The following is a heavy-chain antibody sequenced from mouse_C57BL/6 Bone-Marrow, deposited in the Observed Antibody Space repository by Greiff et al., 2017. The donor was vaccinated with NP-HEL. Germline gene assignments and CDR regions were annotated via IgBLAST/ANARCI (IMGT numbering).Heavy chain of an antibody. V-gene: IGHV5-6*01. CDR2: ISSGGSYT. CDR1: GFTFSSYG. J-gene: IGHJ2*01. CDR3: ARHIRYYFDY. Sequence: DVQLVESGGDLVKPGGSLKLSCAASGFTFSSYGMSWVRQTPDKRLEWVATISSGGSYTYYPDSVKGRFTISRDNAKNTLYLQISSHKSEDTAMYYWARHIRYYFDYWGQGTTLTVSS. D-gene: IGHD1-1*01.